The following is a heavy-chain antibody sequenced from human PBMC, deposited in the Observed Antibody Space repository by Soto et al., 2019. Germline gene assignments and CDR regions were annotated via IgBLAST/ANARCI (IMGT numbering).Heavy chain of an antibody. D-gene: IGHD2-2*01. V-gene: IGHV4-39*01. CDR1: GGSISSSPYY. CDR3: ARHTGPTAGMRWFDP. CDR2: IYYSGNT. Sequence: QLQLQESGPGLVKPSETLSLTCTVSGGSISSSPYYWSWIRQPPGKGLEWIGSIYYSGNTHYSLSLKSRVTISVDTSKDQFSLNLSSVTAADTAVYYCARHTGPTAGMRWFDPWGHGTLVTVSS. J-gene: IGHJ5*02.